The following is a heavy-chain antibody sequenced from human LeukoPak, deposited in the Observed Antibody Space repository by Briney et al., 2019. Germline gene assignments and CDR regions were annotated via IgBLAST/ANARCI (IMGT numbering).Heavy chain of an antibody. J-gene: IGHJ1*01. CDR2: MNPNSGNT. D-gene: IGHD7-27*01. CDR3: ARGPGVNQYYQH. V-gene: IGHV1-8*01. CDR1: GYTFTSYD. Sequence: AASVKVSCKASGYTFTSYDINWVRQATGQGLEWMGWMNPNSGNTGHAQKFQGRVTMTRNTSISTAYMDLSSLRSEDTAVYYCARGPGVNQYYQHWGQGTLVTVSS.